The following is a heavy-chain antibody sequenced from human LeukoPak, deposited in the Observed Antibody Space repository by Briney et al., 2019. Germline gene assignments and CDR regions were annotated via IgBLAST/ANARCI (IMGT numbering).Heavy chain of an antibody. V-gene: IGHV3-23*01. J-gene: IGHJ4*02. CDR3: AKVPGYSSSHY. CDR1: GFTFSSYA. CDR2: ISGSGGST. D-gene: IGHD6-13*01. Sequence: GGSLRLSCAASGFTFSSYAMSWARQAPGKGLEWVSAISGSGGSTYYADSVKGRFTISRDNSKNTLYLQMNSLRAEDTAVYYCAKVPGYSSSHYWGQGTLVTVSS.